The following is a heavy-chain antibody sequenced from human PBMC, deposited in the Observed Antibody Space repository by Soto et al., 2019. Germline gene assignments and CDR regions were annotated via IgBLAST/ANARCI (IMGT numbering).Heavy chain of an antibody. Sequence: QVQLQLWGAGLLKPSETLSLTCAVYGGSFSGYYWSWLRQPPGKGPQWIGEINHTGNTKYAPSLERRVTISVDTSKNQFSLKLNSVSAAETAVYDWERTSGIDVWSQGATVTVSS. V-gene: IGHV4-34*01. CDR2: INHTGNT. CDR1: GGSFSGYY. CDR3: ERTSGIDV. J-gene: IGHJ6*02.